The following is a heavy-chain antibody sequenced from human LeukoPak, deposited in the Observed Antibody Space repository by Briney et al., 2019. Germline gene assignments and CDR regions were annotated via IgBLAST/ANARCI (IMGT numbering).Heavy chain of an antibody. J-gene: IGHJ2*01. CDR2: IFYSGST. CDR1: GGSIRNYY. Sequence: NPSETLSLTCTVSGGSIRNYYWSWIRQPPGKGLEWIGYIFYSGSTNYNPSLKSRVTISVDTSKNQFSLKLRSVTAADTAVYYCARVYYSSSYDYWYFDLWGRGTLVTVSS. D-gene: IGHD6-13*01. V-gene: IGHV4-59*01. CDR3: ARVYYSSSYDYWYFDL.